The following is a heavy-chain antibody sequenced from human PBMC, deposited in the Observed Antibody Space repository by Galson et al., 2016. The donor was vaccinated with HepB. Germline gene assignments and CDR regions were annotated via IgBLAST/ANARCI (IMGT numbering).Heavy chain of an antibody. D-gene: IGHD2-21*01. J-gene: IGHJ4*02. CDR2: IKSKGSGGTA. V-gene: IGHV3-15*01. CDR3: AWVVKVEYYFGH. Sequence: SLRLSCAASGLTISTFTDAWMSWVRQAPGKGLEWVARIKSKGSGGTADYAAPVRGRFTISRDDSKHMVYLQMNSLNTEGTAMYYCAWVVKVEYYFGHWGQGTLVTVSS. CDR1: GLTISTFTDAW.